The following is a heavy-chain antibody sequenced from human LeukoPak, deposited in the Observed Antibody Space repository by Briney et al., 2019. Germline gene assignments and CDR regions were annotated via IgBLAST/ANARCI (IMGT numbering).Heavy chain of an antibody. CDR1: GFTFDDYA. CDR3: ANHPGIAVAMSLDY. D-gene: IGHD6-19*01. J-gene: IGHJ4*02. V-gene: IGHV3-9*01. Sequence: GGSLRLSCAASGFTFDDYAMHWVRQAPGKGLEWVSGISWNSGSIGYADSVKGRFTISRDNAKNTLYLQMNSLGAEDTAVYYCANHPGIAVAMSLDYWGQGTLVTVSS. CDR2: ISWNSGSI.